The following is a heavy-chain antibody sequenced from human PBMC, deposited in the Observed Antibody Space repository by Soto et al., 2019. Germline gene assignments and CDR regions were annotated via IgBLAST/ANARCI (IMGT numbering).Heavy chain of an antibody. J-gene: IGHJ6*02. D-gene: IGHD6-25*01. CDR3: ARIPATPYYYYGMDV. CDR2: IDWDDDK. V-gene: IGHV2-70*01. Sequence: SGPTLVNPTQTLTLTCTFSGFSLSTSGMCVSWIRQPPGKALEWLALIDWDDDKYYSTSLKTRLTISKDTPKNQVVLTMTNMDPVDTATYYCARIPATPYYYYGMDVWGQGTTVTVSS. CDR1: GFSLSTSGMC.